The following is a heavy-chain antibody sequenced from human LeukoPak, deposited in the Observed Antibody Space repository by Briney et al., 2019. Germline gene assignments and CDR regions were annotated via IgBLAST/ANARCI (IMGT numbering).Heavy chain of an antibody. CDR2: IYYSGST. CDR1: GGSISSNSYY. D-gene: IGHD3-10*01. CDR3: ARLLWFGESHYYMDV. J-gene: IGHJ6*03. Sequence: SETLSLTCAVSGGSISSNSYYWGWIRQPPGKGLEGIGRIYYSGSTYDNPALKSRVTISLDTSKNQFSLKLSSVTAADTAVYYCARLLWFGESHYYMDVWGKGTTVTISS. V-gene: IGHV4-39*07.